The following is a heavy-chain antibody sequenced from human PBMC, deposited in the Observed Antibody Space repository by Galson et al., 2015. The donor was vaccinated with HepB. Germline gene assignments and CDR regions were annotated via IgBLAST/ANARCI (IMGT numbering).Heavy chain of an antibody. V-gene: IGHV3-23*01. CDR3: VKEGIAVVPAAIDYYYYYMDV. J-gene: IGHJ6*03. D-gene: IGHD2-2*01. CDR1: GFTFSSYA. Sequence: LRLSCAASGFTFSSYAMSWVRQAPGKGLEWVSAISGSGGSTYYADSVKGRFTISRDNSKNTLYLQMNSLRAEDTAVYYCVKEGIAVVPAAIDYYYYYMDVWGKGTTVTVSS. CDR2: ISGSGGST.